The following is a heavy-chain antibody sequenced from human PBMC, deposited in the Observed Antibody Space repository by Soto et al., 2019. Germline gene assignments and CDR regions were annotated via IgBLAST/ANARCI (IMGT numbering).Heavy chain of an antibody. CDR2: IYYTGST. D-gene: IGHD6-6*01. CDR3: ARDRSNSPDYFDF. V-gene: IGHV4-30-4*01. Sequence: SETLSLTCTVSGDSVSSDDYYWTWIRQPPGKGLEWTGYIYYTGSTNYNPSLKSRLTISVDTSKNQFSLKLNSVSAADTAVYYCARDRSNSPDYFDFWGQGTLVTVSS. J-gene: IGHJ4*02. CDR1: GDSVSSDDYY.